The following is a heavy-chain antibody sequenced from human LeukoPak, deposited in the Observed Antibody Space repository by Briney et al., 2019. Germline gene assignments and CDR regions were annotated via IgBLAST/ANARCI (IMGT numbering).Heavy chain of an antibody. CDR3: ARVRDGYNPFDY. CDR1: GYTFTSYA. CDR2: INAGNGNT. D-gene: IGHD5-24*01. J-gene: IGHJ4*02. Sequence: ASVKVSCKASGYTFTSYAMHWVRQAPGQRLEWMGWINAGNGNTKYSQKLQGRVTMTTDTSTSTAYMELRSLRSDDTAVYYCARVRDGYNPFDYWGQGTLVTVSS. V-gene: IGHV1-3*01.